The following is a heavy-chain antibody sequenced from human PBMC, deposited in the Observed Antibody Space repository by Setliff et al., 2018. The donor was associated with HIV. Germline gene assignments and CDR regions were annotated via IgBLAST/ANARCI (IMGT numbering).Heavy chain of an antibody. CDR2: IIPTFGRT. D-gene: IGHD2-2*01. Sequence: GASVKVSCKASGGTFRSSAISWVRQAPGQGLEWMGGIIPTFGRTNYAQKLQGRVTMTTDTSTSTAYMELRSLRSDDTAVYYCARGPPIVVVPAALLTFDYWGQGTLVTVSS. CDR3: ARGPPIVVVPAALLTFDY. V-gene: IGHV1-69*05. J-gene: IGHJ4*02. CDR1: GGTFRSSA.